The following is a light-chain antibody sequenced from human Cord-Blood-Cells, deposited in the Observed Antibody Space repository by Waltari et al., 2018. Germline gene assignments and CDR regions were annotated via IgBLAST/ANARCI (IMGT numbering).Light chain of an antibody. J-gene: IGKJ3*01. V-gene: IGKV4-1*01. Sequence: DIVMTQSPDSLAVSLGEWANINCKSSQSVLYSSNNKNYLAWYQQKPGQPPKLLIYWASTRESGVPDRFSGSGSGTDFTLTISSLQAEDVAVYYCQQYYSTPFTFGPGTKVDIK. CDR1: QSVLYSSNNKNY. CDR2: WAS. CDR3: QQYYSTPFT.